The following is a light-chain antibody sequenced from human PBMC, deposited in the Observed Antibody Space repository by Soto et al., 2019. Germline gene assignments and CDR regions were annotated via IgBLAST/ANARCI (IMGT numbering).Light chain of an antibody. CDR2: RNN. V-gene: IGLV1-47*01. J-gene: IGLJ2*01. CDR3: ATWDDSLSGVV. Sequence: QSVLTQPPSASGTPGQRVTISCSGSSSNIGSNYVYWYHQLPGTAPKLVIYRNNQRPSGVPDRISGSKSGTSASLAISGLRSEDEADYYCATWDDSLSGVVFGGGTKPTVL. CDR1: SSNIGSNY.